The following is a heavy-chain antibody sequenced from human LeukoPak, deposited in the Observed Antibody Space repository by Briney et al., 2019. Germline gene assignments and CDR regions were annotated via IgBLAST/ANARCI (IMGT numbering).Heavy chain of an antibody. CDR3: ARDSGGPHSGFEI. CDR2: IYYSGST. J-gene: IGHJ3*02. Sequence: SETLSLTCTVSGGSMSGYYWSWIRQPPGKGLEWLGYIYYSGSTNYNPSLKSRVTISVDTSKNQFSLKLNSVTAADTAVYYCARDSGGPHSGFEIWGQGTMVTASS. D-gene: IGHD6-19*01. V-gene: IGHV4-59*01. CDR1: GGSMSGYY.